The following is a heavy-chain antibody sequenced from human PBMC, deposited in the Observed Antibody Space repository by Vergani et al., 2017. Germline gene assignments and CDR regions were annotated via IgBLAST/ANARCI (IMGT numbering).Heavy chain of an antibody. J-gene: IGHJ4*02. V-gene: IGHV4-39*07. CDR1: GGSISSSSYY. D-gene: IGHD6-13*01. CDR3: VSGTRWYSSSWYDGG. Sequence: QLQLQESGPGLVKPSETLSLTCTVSGGSISSSSYYWGWIRQPPGKGLEWIGSIYYSGSTYYNPSLKSRITISVITTQNQFSLKLSSVTAADTAVYYCVSGTRWYSSSWYDGGWGQGTLVTVSS. CDR2: IYYSGST.